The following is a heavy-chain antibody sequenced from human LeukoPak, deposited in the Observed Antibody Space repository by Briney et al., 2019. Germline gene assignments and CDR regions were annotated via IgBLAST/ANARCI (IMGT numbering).Heavy chain of an antibody. CDR3: ARGRGYYDSSGYYLDY. J-gene: IGHJ4*02. CDR2: IYYSGST. D-gene: IGHD3-22*01. Sequence: SETLSLTCTVSGGSISSGGYYWSWLRQHPGKGLEWIGYIYYSGSTYYNPSLKSRVTISVDTSKNQFSLKLSSVTAADTAVYYCARGRGYYDSSGYYLDYWGQGTLVTVSS. CDR1: GGSISSGGYY. V-gene: IGHV4-31*03.